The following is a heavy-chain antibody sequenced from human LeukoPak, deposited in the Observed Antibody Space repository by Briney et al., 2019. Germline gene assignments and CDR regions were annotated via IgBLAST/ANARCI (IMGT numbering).Heavy chain of an antibody. CDR1: GFTFSSYA. D-gene: IGHD6-13*01. J-gene: IGHJ6*02. CDR3: VKASSADARGHHGMDV. Sequence: GGSLRLSCSASGFTFSSYAMDWVRQAPGKGLEYVSAITSDGLTTHYADSVKGRITISRDNSRNTLYVHMSSLRTEDTAVYYCVKASSADARGHHGMDVWGQGTTVTVSS. V-gene: IGHV3-64*05. CDR2: ITSDGLTT.